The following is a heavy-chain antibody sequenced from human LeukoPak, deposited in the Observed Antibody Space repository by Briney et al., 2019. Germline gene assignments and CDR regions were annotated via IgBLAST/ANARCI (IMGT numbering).Heavy chain of an antibody. CDR1: GGSISSSSSY. Sequence: SETLSLTCTVSGGSISSSSSYWGWIRQPPGKGLEWIGSIYYSGSSFDNPALKSRVTISVDTSKNQFSLKLSSVTAADTAVYYCARLTGYTIEDYFDYWGQGTLVTVSS. CDR2: IYYSGSS. D-gene: IGHD3-9*01. V-gene: IGHV4-39*01. J-gene: IGHJ4*02. CDR3: ARLTGYTIEDYFDY.